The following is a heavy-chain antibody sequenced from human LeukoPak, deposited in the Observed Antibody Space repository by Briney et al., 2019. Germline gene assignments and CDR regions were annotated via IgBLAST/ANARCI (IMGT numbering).Heavy chain of an antibody. CDR1: GGTFSSYA. Sequence: ASVKVSCKASGGTFSSYAISWVRQAPGQGLEWMGGIIPIFGTANYAQKFQGRVTITADESTSTAYMELSSLRSEDTAVYYCARDLSSRSGDCRNINCYVGVFDIWGQGTMVTVSS. CDR3: ARDLSSRSGDCRNINCYVGVFDI. D-gene: IGHD2-2*01. V-gene: IGHV1-69*13. CDR2: IIPIFGTA. J-gene: IGHJ3*02.